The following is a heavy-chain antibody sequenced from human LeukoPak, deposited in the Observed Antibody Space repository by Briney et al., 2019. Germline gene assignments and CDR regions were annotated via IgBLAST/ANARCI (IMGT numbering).Heavy chain of an antibody. V-gene: IGHV4-34*01. CDR1: GGSFSGYY. Sequence: SETLSLTCAVYGGSFSGYYWSWIRQPPGKGLEWIGEINHSGSTNYNPSLKSRVTISVDTSKNQFSLKLSSVTAADTAVYYFARGSGVAAAGSADYWGQGTLVTVSS. J-gene: IGHJ4*02. CDR2: INHSGST. D-gene: IGHD6-13*01. CDR3: ARGSGVAAAGSADY.